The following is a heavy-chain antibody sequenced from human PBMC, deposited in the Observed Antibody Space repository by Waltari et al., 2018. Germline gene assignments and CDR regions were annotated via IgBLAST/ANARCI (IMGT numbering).Heavy chain of an antibody. CDR2: INHSERP. CDR3: ARGYCSGGSCYHYFDY. D-gene: IGHD2-15*01. V-gene: IGHV4-34*01. Sequence: QVQLQQWGAGLLKPSETLSLTCAVYGGSFSGYYWSWIRQPPGKGLEWIGEINHSERPNYNPSLKSRVTISVDTSKNKFSLKLSSVTAADTAVYYCARGYCSGGSCYHYFDYWGQGTLVTVSS. CDR1: GGSFSGYY. J-gene: IGHJ4*02.